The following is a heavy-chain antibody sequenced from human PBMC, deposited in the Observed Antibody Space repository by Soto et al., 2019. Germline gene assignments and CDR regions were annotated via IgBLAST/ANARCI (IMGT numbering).Heavy chain of an antibody. CDR3: ASPKIAFYTSCDP. Sequence: QLQLQESGPGLVKPSETLSLTCTVSGGSISSSSYYWGWIRQPPGKGLESIGSIYYSGSTYYTPSLKSRVTISVDTSKNQFSLKLSSVTAADTAVYYCASPKIAFYTSCDPWGQGTLVSVSS. CDR2: IYYSGST. J-gene: IGHJ5*02. CDR1: GGSISSSSYY. D-gene: IGHD3-3*02. V-gene: IGHV4-39*01.